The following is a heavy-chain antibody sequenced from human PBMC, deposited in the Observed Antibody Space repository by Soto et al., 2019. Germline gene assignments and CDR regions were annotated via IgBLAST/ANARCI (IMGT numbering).Heavy chain of an antibody. CDR2: IRSKANGGTT. Sequence: GGSLRLSCTTSGFTFGDYALSWFRQAPGKGLEWVGFIRSKANGGTTEYAASVKGRFTMSRDDSKSTAYLEMNSLKNEDTAVYYCSREQQPVRVEQWLVPSDYWGQGTLVTVSS. V-gene: IGHV3-49*03. D-gene: IGHD6-19*01. CDR3: SREQQPVRVEQWLVPSDY. CDR1: GFTFGDYA. J-gene: IGHJ4*02.